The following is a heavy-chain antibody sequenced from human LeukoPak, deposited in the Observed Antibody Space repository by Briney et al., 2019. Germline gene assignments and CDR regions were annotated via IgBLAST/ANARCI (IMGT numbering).Heavy chain of an antibody. CDR1: GYTFIDYY. CDR3: ARKFGGNGYYFDY. V-gene: IGHV1-46*01. Sequence: ASVKVSFKTSGYTFIDYYMQWVRQAPGQGLEWMGTINPRGGSTRHAQKFQGRVTMTRDTSTSTLYMELSSLTSEDTAVYYCARKFGGNGYYFDYWGQGTLVTVSS. CDR2: INPRGGST. J-gene: IGHJ4*02. D-gene: IGHD4-23*01.